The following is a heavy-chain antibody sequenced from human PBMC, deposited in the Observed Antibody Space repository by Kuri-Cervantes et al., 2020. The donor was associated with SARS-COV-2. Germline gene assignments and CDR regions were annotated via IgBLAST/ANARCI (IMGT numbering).Heavy chain of an antibody. CDR1: GFNFSSYE. D-gene: IGHD2-15*01. CDR2: ISSSGSTI. CDR3: TRMSSGGSPDY. V-gene: IGHV3-48*03. J-gene: IGHJ4*02. Sequence: EGSLRLSCVASGFNFSSYEMNWVRQAPGRGLEWVSYISSSGSTIYYADSVKGRFTISRDNAKNSLYLQMSSLRVEDTAVYYCTRMSSGGSPDYWGQGTLVTVSS.